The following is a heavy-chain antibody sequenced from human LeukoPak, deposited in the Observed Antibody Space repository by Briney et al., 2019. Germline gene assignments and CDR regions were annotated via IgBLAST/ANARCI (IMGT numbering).Heavy chain of an antibody. Sequence: SETLSLTCTVSGGSISSYYWSWIRQPAGKGLEWIGRIYTSGSTNYNPSLKSRVTMSVDTSKNQFSLKLSSVTAADTAVYYCARVPHHYGSGSYSYQDAFDIWGQGTMVTVSS. J-gene: IGHJ3*02. D-gene: IGHD3-10*01. CDR1: GGSISSYY. CDR3: ARVPHHYGSGSYSYQDAFDI. CDR2: IYTSGST. V-gene: IGHV4-4*07.